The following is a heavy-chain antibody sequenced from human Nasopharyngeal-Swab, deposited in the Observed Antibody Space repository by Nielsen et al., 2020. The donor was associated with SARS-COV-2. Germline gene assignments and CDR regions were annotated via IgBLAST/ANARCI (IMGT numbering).Heavy chain of an antibody. CDR1: GYSISSGYY. CDR2: IYHSGST. J-gene: IGHJ4*02. CDR3: ARGALYSSGWYGY. V-gene: IGHV4-38-2*02. Sequence: SETLSLTCTVSGYSISSGYYWGWIRQPPGKGLEWIGSIYHSGSTYYNPSLKSRVTISVDTSKNQFSLKLSSVTAADTAVYYCARGALYSSGWYGYWGQGTLVTVSS. D-gene: IGHD6-19*01.